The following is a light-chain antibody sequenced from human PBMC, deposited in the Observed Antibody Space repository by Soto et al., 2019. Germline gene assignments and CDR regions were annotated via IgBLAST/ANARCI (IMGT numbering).Light chain of an antibody. CDR3: AAWDDSLSGRGV. CDR1: SSNIGSNY. J-gene: IGLJ1*01. CDR2: RNN. Sequence: QAVVTQPPSASGTPGQRVTISCSGSSSNIGSNYVYWYQPLPGTAPKLLIYRNNQRPSGVPDRFSGSKSGTSASLAISGLRSEDEADYYCAAWDDSLSGRGVFGTGTQLTVL. V-gene: IGLV1-47*01.